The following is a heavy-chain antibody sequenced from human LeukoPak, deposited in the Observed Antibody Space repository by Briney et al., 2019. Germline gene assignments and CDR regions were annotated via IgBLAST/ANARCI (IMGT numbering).Heavy chain of an antibody. D-gene: IGHD7-27*01. V-gene: IGHV3-23*01. CDR2: ITTGDGNT. CDR1: GFTFSSYT. CDR3: AKDGGLWVSAHWGDS. Sequence: GGSLRLSCTASGFTFSSYTMTWVRQAPGKGLKWVSTITTGDGNTYCADSVEGRFTVSRDDSKNTLYLQMNSLRAEDTAVYYCAKDGGLWVSAHWGDSWGRGTLVTVSS. J-gene: IGHJ4*02.